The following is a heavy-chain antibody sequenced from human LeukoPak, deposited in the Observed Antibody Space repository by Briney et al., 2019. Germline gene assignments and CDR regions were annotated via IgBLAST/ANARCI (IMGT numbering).Heavy chain of an antibody. J-gene: IGHJ2*01. Sequence: SETLSLTCTVSGGTVSYYYWSWIRQPPGKGLEWIGYIYNSGGTNYNPSLKSRVTISVDTSKNQFSLKLSSVTAADTAVYYCARLLLWFGESWYFDLWGRGTLVTVSS. CDR2: IYNSGGT. V-gene: IGHV4-4*08. CDR3: ARLLLWFGESWYFDL. D-gene: IGHD3-10*01. CDR1: GGTVSYYY.